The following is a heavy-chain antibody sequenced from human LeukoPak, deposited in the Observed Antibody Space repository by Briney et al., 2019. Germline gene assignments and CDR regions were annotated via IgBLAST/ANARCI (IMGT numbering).Heavy chain of an antibody. CDR3: ARVGYYESSGYYEY. J-gene: IGHJ4*02. CDR1: GYTFTSYY. Sequence: ASVKVSCKASGYTFTSYYMHWVRQAPGQGLEWMGRINPNSGGTNYAQKFQGRVTMTRDTSISTVYMELSRLRSDDTAVYYCARVGYYESSGYYEYWGQGTLVTVSS. V-gene: IGHV1-2*06. D-gene: IGHD3-22*01. CDR2: INPNSGGT.